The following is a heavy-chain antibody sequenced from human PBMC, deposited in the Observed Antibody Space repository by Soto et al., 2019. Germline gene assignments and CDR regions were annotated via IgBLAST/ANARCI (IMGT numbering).Heavy chain of an antibody. D-gene: IGHD2-15*01. CDR3: TRDPCSGGSCYDGDYYGMDV. Sequence: GESLKISCTASGFTFGDYAMSWFRQAPGKGLEWVGFIRSKAYGGTTEYAASVKGRFTISRDDSKSIAYLQMNSLKTEDTAVYYCTRDPCSGGSCYDGDYYGMDVWGQGTTVTVSS. CDR2: IRSKAYGGTT. J-gene: IGHJ6*02. V-gene: IGHV3-49*03. CDR1: GFTFGDYA.